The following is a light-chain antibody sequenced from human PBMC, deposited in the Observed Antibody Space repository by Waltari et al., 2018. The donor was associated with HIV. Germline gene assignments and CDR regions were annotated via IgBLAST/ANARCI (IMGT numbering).Light chain of an antibody. CDR3: CSYAGTYTYV. Sequence: QSALTQPRSVSGSPGQSVTISCTGPSSDIGYFDYVYCYQQYPGKAPKVIIYEVSQRPSGVPDRFTASKSGITASLTISGLQDEDEADYYCCSYAGTYTYVFGTGTTVTVL. CDR1: SSDIGYFDY. CDR2: EVS. J-gene: IGLJ1*01. V-gene: IGLV2-11*01.